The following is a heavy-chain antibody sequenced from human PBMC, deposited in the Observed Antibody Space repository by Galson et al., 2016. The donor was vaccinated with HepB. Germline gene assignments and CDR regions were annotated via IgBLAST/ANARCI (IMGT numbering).Heavy chain of an antibody. CDR2: INNDGSGT. CDR1: GFTFSNYW. D-gene: IGHD1-26*01. CDR3: AREGPFHGNYCFDY. J-gene: IGHJ4*02. Sequence: SLRLSCAASGFTFSNYWMYWVRQAPGKGLVWVSRINNDGSGTTYADSVKGRFTMSRDNAKNTLYLQMNSLRAEDTAIYYCAREGPFHGNYCFDYWGQGTLVTVSS. V-gene: IGHV3-74*01.